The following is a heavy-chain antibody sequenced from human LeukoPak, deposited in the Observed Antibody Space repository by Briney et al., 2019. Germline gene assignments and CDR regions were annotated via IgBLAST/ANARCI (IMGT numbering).Heavy chain of an antibody. CDR2: IWYDGSNK. V-gene: IGHV3-30*02. D-gene: IGHD4-17*01. CDR1: GFTFSSYG. Sequence: PGGSLRLSCAASGFTFSSYGMHWVRQAPGKGLEWVAVIWYDGSNKYYADSVKGRFTISRDNSKNTLYLQMNSLRAEDTAVYYCAKDLQGDYLSNAFDIWGQGTMVTVSS. CDR3: AKDLQGDYLSNAFDI. J-gene: IGHJ3*02.